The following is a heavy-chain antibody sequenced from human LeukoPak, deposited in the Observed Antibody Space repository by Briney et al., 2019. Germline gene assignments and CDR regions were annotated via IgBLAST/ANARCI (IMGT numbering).Heavy chain of an antibody. CDR3: ARSDGRLRLNDAFDI. Sequence: ASVKVSCKASGYTFTSYDMHWVRQAPGQGLEWMGRISACSGSTSYAQKFQGRVTMTRDMSTSTVYMELRSLRSEDTAVYYCARSDGRLRLNDAFDIWGQGTMVTVSS. D-gene: IGHD3-16*01. CDR2: ISACSGST. CDR1: GYTFTSYD. V-gene: IGHV1-46*01. J-gene: IGHJ3*02.